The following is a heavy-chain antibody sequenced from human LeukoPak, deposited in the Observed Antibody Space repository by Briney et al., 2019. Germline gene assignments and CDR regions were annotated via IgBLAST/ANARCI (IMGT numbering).Heavy chain of an antibody. CDR1: SRPKKHYY. Sequence: SETQSLMCTVSSRPKKHYYWSWTPHPAGGGREGIGRIYTRGSTNHNPSLKSPVTMSVDTPQNHISPTLSSVSAADPAVYFCGRGRYCRSDIWSGGDAFDIWGQGTMVSVSS. V-gene: IGHV4-4*07. CDR3: GRGRYCRSDIWSGGDAFDI. J-gene: IGHJ3*02. D-gene: IGHD2-15*01. CDR2: IYTRGST.